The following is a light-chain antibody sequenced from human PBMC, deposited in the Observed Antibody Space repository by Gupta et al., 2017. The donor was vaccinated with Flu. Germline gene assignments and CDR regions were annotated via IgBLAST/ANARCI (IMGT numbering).Light chain of an antibody. J-gene: IGLJ3*02. CDR1: SSNIGSNY. CDR3: AAGDDSLSGWV. Sequence: QSVLTQPPSAPGPPGQSVTISCSGSSSNIGSNYVYWYQQLPGTAPKLVIYRNNQRPSGVPDRFSGSKSGTSASLAISGLRSEDEADYYCAAGDDSLSGWVVGGGTKLTVL. V-gene: IGLV1-47*01. CDR2: RNN.